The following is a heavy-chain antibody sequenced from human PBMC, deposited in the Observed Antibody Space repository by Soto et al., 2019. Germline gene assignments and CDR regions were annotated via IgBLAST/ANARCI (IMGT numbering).Heavy chain of an antibody. CDR2: INSDGSDN. V-gene: IGHV3-7*01. CDR1: GFTFSDNH. Sequence: HPGGSLRLSCVGSGFTFSDNHMSWVRQAPGRGLEWVANINSDGSDNYYVDSVKGRFTISRDNARNSLYLQMNSLRVEDTAVYYCARLPRTLDSWGQGVLVTVSS. J-gene: IGHJ4*02. CDR3: ARLPRTLDS.